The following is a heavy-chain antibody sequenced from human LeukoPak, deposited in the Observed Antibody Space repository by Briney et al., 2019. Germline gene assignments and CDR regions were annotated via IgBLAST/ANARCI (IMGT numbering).Heavy chain of an antibody. D-gene: IGHD1-26*01. Sequence: GGSLRLSCAASGFTFSSYSMNWVRQAPGKGLEWVSYISSSSSTIYYADSVKGRFTISRDNSKNTLYLQMNSLKAEDTAIYYCAKEYSAFDIWGQGTMVTVSS. V-gene: IGHV3-48*01. CDR2: ISSSSSTI. CDR3: AKEYSAFDI. CDR1: GFTFSSYS. J-gene: IGHJ3*02.